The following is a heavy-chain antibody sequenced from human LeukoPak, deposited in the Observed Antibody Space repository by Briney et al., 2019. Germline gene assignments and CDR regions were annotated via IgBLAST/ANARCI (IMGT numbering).Heavy chain of an antibody. Sequence: GGSLRLSCAASGFTFNSYAMSWVRQAPGERLQWVSGISDSGGNKYYEDSVWGRFTISRDNSKNTLYLQMNSLRAEDTAVYYCARHRSAWLIDYWGQGTLVTVSS. CDR3: ARHRSAWLIDY. V-gene: IGHV3-23*01. CDR2: ISDSGGNK. D-gene: IGHD5-12*01. CDR1: GFTFNSYA. J-gene: IGHJ4*02.